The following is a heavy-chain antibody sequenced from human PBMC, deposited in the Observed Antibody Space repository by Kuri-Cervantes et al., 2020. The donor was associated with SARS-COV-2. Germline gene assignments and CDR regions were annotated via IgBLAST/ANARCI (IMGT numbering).Heavy chain of an antibody. CDR2: IKQDGSEK. D-gene: IGHD2-2*01. CDR1: GFTFSSYW. V-gene: IGHV3-7*05. J-gene: IGHJ6*02. Sequence: GGSLRLPCAASGFTFSSYWMSWVRQAPGKGLEWVANIKQDGSEKYYVDSVKGRFTISRDNAKNSLYLQMNSLRAEDTAVYYCARDVNIVVVPAYYYGMDVWGQGTTVTVSS. CDR3: ARDVNIVVVPAYYYGMDV.